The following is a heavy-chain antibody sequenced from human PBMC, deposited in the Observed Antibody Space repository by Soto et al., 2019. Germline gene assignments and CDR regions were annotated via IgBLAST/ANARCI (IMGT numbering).Heavy chain of an antibody. CDR2: ISAYNGNT. D-gene: IGHD4-17*01. Sequence: ASVKVSCKASGYTFTSYGMIWVRQAPGQGLEWMGWISAYNGNTNYAQKLQGRVTMTTDTSTSTAYMELRSLRSDDTAVYYCARETDYGDYDYWGQGTLVTVSS. CDR3: ARETDYGDYDY. V-gene: IGHV1-18*01. J-gene: IGHJ4*02. CDR1: GYTFTSYG.